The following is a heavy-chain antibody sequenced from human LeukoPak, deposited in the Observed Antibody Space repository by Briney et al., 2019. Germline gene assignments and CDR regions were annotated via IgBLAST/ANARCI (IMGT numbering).Heavy chain of an antibody. Sequence: ASVKVSCKASGYTFSGYYIHWGRQAPGQGLEWMGWINPKSGDTKYAQKFQGRVTMTRDTAITTSYMELSRLKSDDTAVYYCARDHIVAVAPATAAPWFDPWGQGTLVTVSS. D-gene: IGHD2-2*01. J-gene: IGHJ5*02. CDR3: ARDHIVAVAPATAAPWFDP. CDR1: GYTFSGYY. CDR2: INPKSGDT. V-gene: IGHV1-2*02.